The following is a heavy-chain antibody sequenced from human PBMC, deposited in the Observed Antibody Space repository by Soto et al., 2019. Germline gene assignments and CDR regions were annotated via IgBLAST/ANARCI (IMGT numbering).Heavy chain of an antibody. Sequence: PGGSLRLSXAASGFTFSRYWMSWVRQAPGKGLEWVANIKQGGTEKYYINSVKGRFTISRDNAKDSLYLQMNYLRAEDMAVYYCATDSPFEFWGQGTLVTVSS. V-gene: IGHV3-7*03. CDR2: IKQGGTEK. J-gene: IGHJ4*02. CDR1: GFTFSRYW. CDR3: ATDSPFEF. D-gene: IGHD5-18*01.